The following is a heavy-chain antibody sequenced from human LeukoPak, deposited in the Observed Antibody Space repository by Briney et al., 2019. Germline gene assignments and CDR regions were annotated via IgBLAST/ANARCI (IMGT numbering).Heavy chain of an antibody. CDR1: GDSVSSSTAA. Sequence: SQTLSLTCAISGDSVSSSTAAWNRVRPSPSRGLEWLGRTYYRSKWYSDYAVSVRSRITINPDTSKNQFSLQLSSVTPEDTAVYYCTRYPTGWYLDYWGQGTLVTVSS. D-gene: IGHD6-19*01. V-gene: IGHV6-1*01. CDR2: TYYRSKWYS. J-gene: IGHJ4*02. CDR3: TRYPTGWYLDY.